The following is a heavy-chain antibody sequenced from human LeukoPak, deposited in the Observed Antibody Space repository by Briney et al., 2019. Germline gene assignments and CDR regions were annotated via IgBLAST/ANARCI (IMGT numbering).Heavy chain of an antibody. CDR1: GFTVSSNY. J-gene: IGHJ4*02. D-gene: IGHD6-13*01. Sequence: GGSLRLSCAASGFTVSSNYMSWVRQAPGKGLEWVSVIYSGGSTYYADSVKGRFTISRDNSKNTLYLQMNSLRAEDTAVYYCAREAAAAGTGLDYWGQGTLVAVSS. V-gene: IGHV3-53*01. CDR3: AREAAAAGTGLDY. CDR2: IYSGGST.